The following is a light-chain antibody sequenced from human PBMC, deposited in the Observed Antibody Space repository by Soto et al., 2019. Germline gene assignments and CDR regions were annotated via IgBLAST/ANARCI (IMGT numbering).Light chain of an antibody. Sequence: EIVMTQSPATLSVSPGERATVSCRASQSISSNLAWYQQKPGQSPRLLIYGASTRATDIPARFSGSGSGTECTLTISGLPSGDFAVYYCQQYHDWPWTFGQGSKVEIK. J-gene: IGKJ1*01. CDR2: GAS. V-gene: IGKV3-15*01. CDR1: QSISSN. CDR3: QQYHDWPWT.